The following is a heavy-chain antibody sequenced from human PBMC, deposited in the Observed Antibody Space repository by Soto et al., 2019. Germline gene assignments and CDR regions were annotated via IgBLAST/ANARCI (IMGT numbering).Heavy chain of an antibody. CDR3: VRDNLDWKSNYDAFDM. CDR1: GMTFRIHN. CDR2: VSADRATT. V-gene: IGHV3-48*02. Sequence: EVQLVESGGIWVQPGESLRLSCAASGMTFRIHNMNWVRQAPGKGPEWVSYVSADRATTYYAASVKGRFTISRDNAKNSLYLQMNNLRDEDTAVYYCVRDNLDWKSNYDAFDMWGQGTLVTVSS. D-gene: IGHD4-4*01. J-gene: IGHJ3*02.